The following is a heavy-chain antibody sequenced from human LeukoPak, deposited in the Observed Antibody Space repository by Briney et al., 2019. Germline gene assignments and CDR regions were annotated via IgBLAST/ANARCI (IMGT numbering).Heavy chain of an antibody. V-gene: IGHV3-23*01. CDR3: AKRLRDGYNSPTDF. D-gene: IGHD5-24*01. Sequence: GGSLRLSCAASGFTFRNHAMNWVRQAPGKGLEWVSGISDSGGVIDYADSVKGRFTISRDTSKNTLHLQMNSLRAEDTAVYYCAKRLRDGYNSPTDFWGQGTLVTVSS. J-gene: IGHJ4*02. CDR2: ISDSGGVI. CDR1: GFTFRNHA.